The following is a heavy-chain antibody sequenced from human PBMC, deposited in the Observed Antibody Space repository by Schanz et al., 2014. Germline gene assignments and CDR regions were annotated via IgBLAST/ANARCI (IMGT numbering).Heavy chain of an antibody. CDR1: GFTFSGFW. CDR2: IKKDGSEK. Sequence: EVQLAESGGGLVQPGGSLRLSCAASGFTFSGFWMTWVRQAPGKGLEWVANIKKDGSEKYYMDSVKGRFTISRDNAKNSLFLQINSLRPEDTAVYYCARGRVLESWGQGTLVTVSS. J-gene: IGHJ5*02. D-gene: IGHD1-1*01. V-gene: IGHV3-7*01. CDR3: ARGRVLES.